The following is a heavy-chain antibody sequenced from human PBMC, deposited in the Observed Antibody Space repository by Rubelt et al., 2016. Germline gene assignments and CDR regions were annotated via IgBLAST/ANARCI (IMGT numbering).Heavy chain of an antibody. CDR1: GGSFSGYY. J-gene: IGHJ4*02. CDR3: ARMTTVVLYFDY. CDR2: INHSGST. Sequence: QVQLQQWGAGLLKPSETLSLTCAVYGGSFSGYYWSWIRQPPGKGLEWIGEINHSGSTNYNPSLKRRVNISVETAKNQFSLKLSSVTAADTAVYYCARMTTVVLYFDYWGQGTLVTVSS. V-gene: IGHV4-34*01. D-gene: IGHD4-23*01.